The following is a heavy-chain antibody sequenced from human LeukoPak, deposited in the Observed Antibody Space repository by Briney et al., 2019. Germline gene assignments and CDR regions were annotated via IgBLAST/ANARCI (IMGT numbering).Heavy chain of an antibody. CDR2: IYHSGST. D-gene: IGHD4-17*01. Sequence: SETLSLTCAVSGYSISSGYYWGWIRQPPGKGLEWIGSIYHSGSTYYNPSLKSRVTISVDTSKNQFSLKLSSVTAADTAVYYCARSYYGDYSDYWGRGTLVTVSS. CDR1: GYSISSGYY. CDR3: ARSYYGDYSDY. V-gene: IGHV4-38-2*01. J-gene: IGHJ4*02.